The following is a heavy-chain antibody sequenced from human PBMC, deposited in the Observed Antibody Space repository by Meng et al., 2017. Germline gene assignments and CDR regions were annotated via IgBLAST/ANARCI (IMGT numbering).Heavy chain of an antibody. J-gene: IGHJ4*02. D-gene: IGHD1-1*01. CDR2: SIPIFGTA. CDR1: GGTIGSNA. Sequence: LVESGGGGISPGAGGKVFSKAFGGTIGSNAISWVRRAPGQGLEWMGGSIPIFGTANYAQKFQGRVRITADKSTSTAYMELSSLRSEDTAVYYCARVDRNDDADFDYWGEGTLVTVSS. CDR3: ARVDRNDDADFDY. V-gene: IGHV1-69*06.